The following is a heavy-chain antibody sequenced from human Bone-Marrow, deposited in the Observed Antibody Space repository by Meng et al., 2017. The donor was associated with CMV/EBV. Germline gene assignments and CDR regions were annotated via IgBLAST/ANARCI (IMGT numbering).Heavy chain of an antibody. D-gene: IGHD2-2*01. Sequence: EGSLRLSCAASGFTFSTYPMIWVRQAPGKGLEWVSSISSSSYYIFYGDSVKGRFTVSRDNAKNSLFLQMNSLRAEDTAVYYCARAKDCSSTTCYGDYWGQGTRVTVSS. CDR2: ISSSSYYI. CDR3: ARAKDCSSTTCYGDY. V-gene: IGHV3-21*01. CDR1: GFTFSTYP. J-gene: IGHJ4*02.